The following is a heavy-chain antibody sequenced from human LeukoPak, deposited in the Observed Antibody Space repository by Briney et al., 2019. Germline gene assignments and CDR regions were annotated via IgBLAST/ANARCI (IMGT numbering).Heavy chain of an antibody. CDR1: GGSISSDQYY. CDR3: ARDSFDGSGYRPFDF. V-gene: IGHV4-61*02. J-gene: IGHJ4*02. Sequence: SETLSLTCTVSGGSISSDQYYWNWIRQPAGKGLEWIGRIYTGGSTNYNPSLKSRVTISIDTSKKQFSLKLSSVTAADTAVYYCARDSFDGSGYRPFDFWGQGTLVTVSS. D-gene: IGHD3-22*01. CDR2: IYTGGST.